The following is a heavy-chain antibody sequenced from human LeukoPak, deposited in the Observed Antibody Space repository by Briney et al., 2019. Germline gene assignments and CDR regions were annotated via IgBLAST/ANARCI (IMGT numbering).Heavy chain of an antibody. J-gene: IGHJ4*02. CDR3: AREENYGAASEDY. V-gene: IGHV3-48*03. D-gene: IGHD4-17*01. CDR2: ISSSGSTI. Sequence: GGSLRLSCAASGFTFSSYEMNWVRQAPGKGLEWVSYISSSGSTIYYADSVKGRFTTSRDNAKNSLYLQMNSLRAEDTAVYYCAREENYGAASEDYWGQGTLVTLSS. CDR1: GFTFSSYE.